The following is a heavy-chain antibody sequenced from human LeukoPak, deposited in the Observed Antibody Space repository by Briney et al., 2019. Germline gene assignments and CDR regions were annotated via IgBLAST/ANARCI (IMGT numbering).Heavy chain of an antibody. CDR1: GGSIIISTYY. D-gene: IGHD6-19*01. CDR2: IYYSGTT. V-gene: IGHV4-39*01. CDR3: ARQYNSGSFDP. Sequence: PSETLSLTCTVSGGSIIISTYYWGWIRQPPGKGLEWIGSIYYSGTTSYNPSPKSRVTISVDTSKNQFSLKLTSVTAADTAVYYCARQYNSGSFDPWGQGTLVTVSS. J-gene: IGHJ5*02.